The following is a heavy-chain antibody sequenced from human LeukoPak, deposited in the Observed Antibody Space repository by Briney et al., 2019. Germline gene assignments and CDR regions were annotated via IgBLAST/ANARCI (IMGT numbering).Heavy chain of an antibody. J-gene: IGHJ4*02. CDR3: ARGLGSLENYGSGEDYFDY. CDR2: IIPILGIA. CDR1: GGTFSSYA. Sequence: GASVKVSCKASGGTFSSYAISWVRQAPGQGLEWMGRIIPILGIANYAQKFQGRVTITADKSTSTTYMELSSLRSEDTAVYYCARGLGSLENYGSGEDYFDYWGQGTLVTVSS. D-gene: IGHD3-10*01. V-gene: IGHV1-69*04.